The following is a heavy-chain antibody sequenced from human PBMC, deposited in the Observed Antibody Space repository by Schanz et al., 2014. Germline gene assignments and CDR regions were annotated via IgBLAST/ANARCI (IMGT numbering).Heavy chain of an antibody. V-gene: IGHV3-30*19. CDR2: ITYDGSNK. CDR1: GFTFSNYG. Sequence: QVQLVESGGGVVQPGGSLRLSCAASGFTFSNYGIHWVRQAPGKGLEWVAAITYDGSNKYYAESVKGRFAISRDNSKDTLYLQMNSLRTEDTAVYYCAGDWASGRYYSDYWGQGTLVTASS. J-gene: IGHJ4*02. CDR3: AGDWASGRYYSDY. D-gene: IGHD1-26*01.